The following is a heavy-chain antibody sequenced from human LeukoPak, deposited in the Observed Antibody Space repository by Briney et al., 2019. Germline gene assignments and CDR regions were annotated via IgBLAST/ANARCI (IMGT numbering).Heavy chain of an antibody. D-gene: IGHD2-21*01. J-gene: IGHJ6*03. CDR1: GFTVSSIY. V-gene: IGHV3-53*01. CDR3: GRDKIAGDYYYIDV. Sequence: GGSLRLSCAASGFTVSSIYMSWVRHAPGKGLEWVSVIYSGGRTYYADSVKGGLTISRDNSKKTLYLQINSLRAVDTAAYYYGRDKIAGDYYYIDVWGKETTLTVYS. CDR2: IYSGGRT.